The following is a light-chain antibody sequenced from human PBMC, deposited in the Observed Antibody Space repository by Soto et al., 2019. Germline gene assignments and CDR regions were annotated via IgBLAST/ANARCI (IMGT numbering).Light chain of an antibody. CDR3: NSYAGSNSFV. CDR1: SSDVGGYNY. Sequence: QSALTQPPSASGSPGQSVTISCTGTSSDVGGYNYVSWYQQHPGKAPKLVIFEVNKRPSGVPGRFSGSKSGNTASLTVSGLQTEDEADYYCNSYAGSNSFVFGTGTKVTVL. CDR2: EVN. V-gene: IGLV2-8*01. J-gene: IGLJ1*01.